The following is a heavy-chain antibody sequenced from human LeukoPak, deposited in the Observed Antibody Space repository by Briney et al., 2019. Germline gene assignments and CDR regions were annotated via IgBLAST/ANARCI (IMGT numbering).Heavy chain of an antibody. CDR2: FKIKADGGTT. Sequence: GGSLRLSCAASVTFSNAWMKWVRQAPGKGLEWVGHFKIKADGGTTDYAAPVKDRFTISRDDSQNTLYLQMNSLRAEDTAVYYCAKSSGWYFYRSICFDYWGQGTLVTVSS. CDR3: AKSSGWYFYRSICFDY. CDR1: VTFSNAW. D-gene: IGHD6-19*01. V-gene: IGHV3-15*01. J-gene: IGHJ4*02.